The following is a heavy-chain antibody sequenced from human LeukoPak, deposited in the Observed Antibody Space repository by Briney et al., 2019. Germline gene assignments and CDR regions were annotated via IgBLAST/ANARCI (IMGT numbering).Heavy chain of an antibody. CDR1: GFTFSSYS. CDR3: AKDQERISSGWYNYFDY. J-gene: IGHJ4*02. CDR2: ISSSSSYI. Sequence: PGGSLRLSCAASGFTFSSYSMNWVRQAPGKGLEWASSISSSSSYIYYADSVKGRFTISRDNAKNSLYLQMNSLRAEDTAVYYCAKDQERISSGWYNYFDYWGQGTLVTVSS. D-gene: IGHD6-19*01. V-gene: IGHV3-21*04.